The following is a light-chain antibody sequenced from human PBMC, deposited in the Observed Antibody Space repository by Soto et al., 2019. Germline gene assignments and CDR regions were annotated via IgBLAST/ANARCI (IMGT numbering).Light chain of an antibody. CDR3: TSWTTSTTMI. CDR1: SSDIGAYNY. Sequence: QSVLTQPASVSGSPGQSITISCTGTSSDIGAYNYVSWSQQHPGKAPKLMIYDVNSRPSGVSNRFSGSKSGNTASLTISGLQAEDEADYYCTSWTTSTTMIFGGGTQLTVL. V-gene: IGLV2-14*03. CDR2: DVN. J-gene: IGLJ2*01.